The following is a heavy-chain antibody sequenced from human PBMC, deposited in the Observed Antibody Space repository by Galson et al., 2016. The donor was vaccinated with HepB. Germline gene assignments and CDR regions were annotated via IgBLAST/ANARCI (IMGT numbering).Heavy chain of an antibody. CDR3: ARARPVYDILTGYYPNWFDP. Sequence: ETLSLTCPASGYSISSNYYWGWIRQPPGKGLEWIGSVYHTGYTYDNPSVKNRVTISVDTSKNQFSLKLSSVTAADTAVYYCARARPVYDILTGYYPNWFDPWGQGTLVTVSS. V-gene: IGHV4-38-2*02. D-gene: IGHD3-9*01. CDR2: VYHTGYT. J-gene: IGHJ5*02. CDR1: GYSISSNYY.